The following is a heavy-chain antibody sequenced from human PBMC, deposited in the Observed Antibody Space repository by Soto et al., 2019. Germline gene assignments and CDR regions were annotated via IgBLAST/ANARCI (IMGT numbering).Heavy chain of an antibody. J-gene: IGHJ6*02. V-gene: IGHV1-69*13. CDR1: GGTFSSYA. Sequence: SVKVSCKASGGTFSSYAISWVRQAPGQGLEWMGGIIPIFGTANYAQKFQGRVTITADESTSTAYMELSSLRSEDTAVYYCARDKFSNYENYYSYCGMDVWGQGTTVTVSS. CDR2: IIPIFGTA. CDR3: ARDKFSNYENYYSYCGMDV. D-gene: IGHD4-4*01.